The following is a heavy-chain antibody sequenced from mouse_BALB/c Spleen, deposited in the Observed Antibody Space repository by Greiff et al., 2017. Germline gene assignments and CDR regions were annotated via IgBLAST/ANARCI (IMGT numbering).Heavy chain of an antibody. Sequence: EVQLQQSGPGLVKPSQSLSLTCTVTGYSITSDYAWNWIRQFPGNKLEWMGYISYSGSTSYNPSLKSRISITRDTSKNQFFLQLNSVTTEDTATYYCARWGYGYDWYFDVWGAGTTVTVSS. CDR1: GYSITSDYA. CDR3: ARWGYGYDWYFDV. D-gene: IGHD2-2*01. V-gene: IGHV3-2*02. J-gene: IGHJ1*01. CDR2: ISYSGST.